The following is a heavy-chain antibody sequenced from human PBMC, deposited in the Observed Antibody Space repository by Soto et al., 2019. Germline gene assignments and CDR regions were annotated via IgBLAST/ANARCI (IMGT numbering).Heavy chain of an antibody. V-gene: IGHV4-34*01. D-gene: IGHD3-3*01. CDR2: ISHSGST. CDR3: ARSLAADFWSGYLRYYYYYGMDV. CDR1: GGSFSGYY. Sequence: SETLSLTCAVYGGSFSGYYWSWIRQPPGKGLEWIGEISHSGSTNYNPSLKSRVTISVDTSKNQFSLKLSSVTAADTAVYYCARSLAADFWSGYLRYYYYYGMDVWGQGTTVTVSS. J-gene: IGHJ6*02.